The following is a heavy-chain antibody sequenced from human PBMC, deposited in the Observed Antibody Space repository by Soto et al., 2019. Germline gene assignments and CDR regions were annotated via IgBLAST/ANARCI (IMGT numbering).Heavy chain of an antibody. D-gene: IGHD3-22*01. CDR1: GYSISSGYY. Sequence: PSETLSLTCAVSGYSISSGYYWGWIRQPPGKGLEWIGSICHSGSTYYNPSLKSRVTISVDTSKNQFSLKLSSVTAADTAVYYCARDRDDSSGYYPAFYYGMDVWGQGTTVTVSS. J-gene: IGHJ6*02. CDR3: ARDRDDSSGYYPAFYYGMDV. CDR2: ICHSGST. V-gene: IGHV4-38-2*02.